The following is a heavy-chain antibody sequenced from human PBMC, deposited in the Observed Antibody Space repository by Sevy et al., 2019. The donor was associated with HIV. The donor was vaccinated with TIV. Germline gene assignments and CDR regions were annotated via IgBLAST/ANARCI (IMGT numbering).Heavy chain of an antibody. CDR1: GFTFSSYA. CDR3: AKDGDTAMVMGEWFDP. Sequence: GGSLRLSCAASGFTFSSYAMSWVRQAPGKGLEWVSAISGSGGSTYYADSVKGRFTISRDNSKNTLYLQMNSLRAEDTAVYYCAKDGDTAMVMGEWFDPWGQGTLVTVSS. CDR2: ISGSGGST. J-gene: IGHJ5*02. D-gene: IGHD5-18*01. V-gene: IGHV3-23*01.